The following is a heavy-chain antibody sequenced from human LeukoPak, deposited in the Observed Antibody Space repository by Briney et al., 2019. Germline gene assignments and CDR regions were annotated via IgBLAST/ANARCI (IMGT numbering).Heavy chain of an antibody. Sequence: SETLSLTCTVSGGSISSSSYYWGWIRQPPGKGLEWIGSIYYSGSTYYNPSLKSRVTISVDTSKNQFSLKLSSVTAADTAVYYCARDLVGATRGGFDYWGQGTLVTVSS. CDR3: ARDLVGATRGGFDY. D-gene: IGHD1-26*01. CDR2: IYYSGST. CDR1: GGSISSSSYY. V-gene: IGHV4-39*07. J-gene: IGHJ4*02.